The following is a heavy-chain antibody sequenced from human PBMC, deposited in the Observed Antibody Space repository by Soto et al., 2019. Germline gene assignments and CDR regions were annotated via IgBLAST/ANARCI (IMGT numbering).Heavy chain of an antibody. Sequence: SETLSLTCAVSGGSISSGGYSWSWIRQPPGKGLEWIGYIYHSGSTYYNPSLKSRVTISVDRSKNQFSLKLSSVTAADTAVYYCARAATVTTGYWYFDLWGRGTLVTVSS. CDR1: GGSISSGGYS. D-gene: IGHD4-17*01. CDR3: ARAATVTTGYWYFDL. J-gene: IGHJ2*01. V-gene: IGHV4-30-2*01. CDR2: IYHSGST.